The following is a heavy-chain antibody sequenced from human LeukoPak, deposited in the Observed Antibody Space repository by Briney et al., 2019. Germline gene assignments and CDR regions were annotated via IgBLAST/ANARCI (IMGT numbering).Heavy chain of an antibody. CDR2: MKEDGSEK. V-gene: IGHV3-7*01. D-gene: IGHD4-11*01. CDR1: GFGSSNYW. CDR3: ARDRGYSNFDY. Sequence: GGSLRLSCAASGFGSSNYWMSWVRQAPGKGLEWVASMKEDGSEKNYVDSVKGRFTISRDNAQDSLYLQMNSLRAEDTAIYYCARDRGYSNFDYWGQGTLLIVSS. J-gene: IGHJ4*02.